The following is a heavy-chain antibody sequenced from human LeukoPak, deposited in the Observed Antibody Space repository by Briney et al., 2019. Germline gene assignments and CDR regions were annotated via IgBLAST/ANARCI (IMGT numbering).Heavy chain of an antibody. CDR1: GFTFSSYA. CDR3: AKSRATDFDY. J-gene: IGHJ4*02. Sequence: GGSLRLSCVASGFTFSSYAMSWVRQAPGKGLEWVSLISGDSTYYADSVKGRFTISRDNSKNSLYLQMNSLRTEDTALYYCAKSRATDFDYWGQGTLVTVSS. D-gene: IGHD1-26*01. CDR2: ISGDST. V-gene: IGHV3-43*02.